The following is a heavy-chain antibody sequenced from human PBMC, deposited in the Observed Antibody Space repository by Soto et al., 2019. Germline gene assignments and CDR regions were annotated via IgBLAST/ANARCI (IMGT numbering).Heavy chain of an antibody. CDR3: ARDVGYYLTLKDFDY. CDR2: ISAYNGNT. J-gene: IGHJ4*02. D-gene: IGHD3-3*01. CDR1: TSYD. Sequence: TSYDINWVRQATGQGLEWMGWISAYNGNTNYAQKLQGRVTMTTDTSTSTAYMELRSLRSDDTAVYFFARDVGYYLTLKDFDYWRQGTLVTVSS. V-gene: IGHV1-18*01.